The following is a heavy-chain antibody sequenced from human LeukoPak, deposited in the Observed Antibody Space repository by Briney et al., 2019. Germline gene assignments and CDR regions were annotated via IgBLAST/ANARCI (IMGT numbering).Heavy chain of an antibody. V-gene: IGHV4-39*07. D-gene: IGHD1-26*01. CDR2: IYYSGST. CDR1: GGSISSNSYY. Sequence: SETLSLTCTVSGGSISSNSYYWGWIRQPPGKGLEWIGSIYYSGSTYYNPSLKSRVTISVDTSKNQFSLKLNSVTAADTAVYYCARVRSYYGEVDYWGQGTLVTVSS. J-gene: IGHJ4*02. CDR3: ARVRSYYGEVDY.